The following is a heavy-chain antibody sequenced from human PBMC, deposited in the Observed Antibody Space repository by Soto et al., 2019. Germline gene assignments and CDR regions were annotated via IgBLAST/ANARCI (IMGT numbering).Heavy chain of an antibody. CDR1: GFTFSSYE. V-gene: IGHV3-48*03. CDR2: ISSSGSTM. J-gene: IGHJ3*02. D-gene: IGHD3-22*01. CDR3: AREGSGYYSDAFDI. Sequence: AGGSLRLSCAASGFTFSSYEMNWVRQAPGKGLEWVSYISSSGSTMYYADSVKGRFTISRDNAKNSLFLQMSSLRAEDTAVYYCAREGSGYYSDAFDIWGQGTMVTVSS.